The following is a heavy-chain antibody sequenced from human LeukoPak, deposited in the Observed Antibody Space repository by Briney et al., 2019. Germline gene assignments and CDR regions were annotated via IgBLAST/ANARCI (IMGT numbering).Heavy chain of an antibody. V-gene: IGHV1-24*01. CDR2: FDPEDGET. Sequence: GASVKVSCKVSGYTLTELSMHWVRQAPGKGLEWMGGFDPEDGETIYAQKFQGRVTMTEDTFTDTAYMELSSLRSEDTAVYYCATSSGWYTWFDPWGQGTLVTVSS. J-gene: IGHJ5*02. CDR1: GYTLTELS. CDR3: ATSSGWYTWFDP. D-gene: IGHD6-19*01.